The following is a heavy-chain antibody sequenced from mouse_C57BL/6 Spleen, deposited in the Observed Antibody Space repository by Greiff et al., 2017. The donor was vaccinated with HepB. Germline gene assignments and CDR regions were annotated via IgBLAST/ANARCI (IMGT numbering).Heavy chain of an antibody. J-gene: IGHJ4*01. CDR2: IYTGDGDT. CDR3: ARDDYYCSSYYAMDY. V-gene: IGHV1-82*01. Sequence: VQLQQSGPELVKPGASVKISCKASGYAFSSSWWNWVKQRPGKGLEWIGRIYTGDGDTNYNGKFKGKATLTADKSSSTAYMQLSSLTSEASAVYFCARDDYYCSSYYAMDYWGQGTSVTVSS. D-gene: IGHD1-1*01. CDR1: GYAFSSSW.